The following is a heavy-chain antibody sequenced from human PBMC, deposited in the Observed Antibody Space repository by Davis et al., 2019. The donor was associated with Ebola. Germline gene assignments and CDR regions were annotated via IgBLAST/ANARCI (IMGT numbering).Heavy chain of an antibody. CDR1: GYTFTNYY. Sequence: ASVKVSCKASGYTFTNYYMHWVRQAPGQGLEWMGWINPHNGNTNYAQNVQGRVIMTTDTATTTAYMEVGGLRSDDTAVYYCARAQFPTTSDHWGQGTLVTVSS. CDR2: INPHNGNT. V-gene: IGHV1-18*04. J-gene: IGHJ4*02. D-gene: IGHD1-1*01. CDR3: ARAQFPTTSDH.